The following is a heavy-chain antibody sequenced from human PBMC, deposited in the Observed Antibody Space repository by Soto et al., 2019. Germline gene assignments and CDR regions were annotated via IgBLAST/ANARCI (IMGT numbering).Heavy chain of an antibody. CDR3: ARSRDGYSFYFYYGMDG. CDR2: ILHDGSAE. V-gene: IGHV3-30*03. D-gene: IGHD4-4*01. CDR1: GFTFTNYD. Sequence: PGGSLSLSCAASGFTFTNYDMHWVRQAPGKGLEWMALILHDGSAEYYADSVKGRFTISRDNSKNTLYLQMNSLRAEDTAVYYCARSRDGYSFYFYYGMDGWGQGTTVTVSS. J-gene: IGHJ6*02.